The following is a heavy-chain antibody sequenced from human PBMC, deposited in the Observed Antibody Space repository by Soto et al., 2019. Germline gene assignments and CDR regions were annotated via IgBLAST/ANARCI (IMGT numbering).Heavy chain of an antibody. CDR1: GGSISTSDW. J-gene: IGHJ4*02. D-gene: IGHD6-19*01. CDR3: AIETVAGRNY. Sequence: XXTLSLPYAVCGGSISTSDWCSWLRQPPGKGVEWIGEIYASGSTNYNPSLKSRVTISVDKSKNQLSLKMMSVTAADTAVYYCAIETVAGRNYWGQGTLVTVSS. CDR2: IYASGST. V-gene: IGHV4-4*02.